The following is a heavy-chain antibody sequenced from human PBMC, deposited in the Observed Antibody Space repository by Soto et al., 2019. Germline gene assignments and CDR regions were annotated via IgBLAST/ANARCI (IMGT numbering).Heavy chain of an antibody. CDR1: GFTFSSYS. Sequence: EVQLVESGGGLVQPGGSLRLSCAASGFTFSSYSMNWVRQAPGKGLEWVSYISSSSRTIYYADSVKGRFTISRDNAKNSLYLQMNSLRAEDTAVYYCARDRFDYYDSGGYWRFDPWGQGTLVTVSS. CDR3: ARDRFDYYDSGGYWRFDP. D-gene: IGHD3-22*01. J-gene: IGHJ5*02. CDR2: ISSSSRTI. V-gene: IGHV3-48*01.